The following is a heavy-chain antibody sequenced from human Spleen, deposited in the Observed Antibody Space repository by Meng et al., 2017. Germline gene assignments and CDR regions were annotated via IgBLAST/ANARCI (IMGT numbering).Heavy chain of an antibody. D-gene: IGHD3-16*01. CDR3: AREGESSVSGGFDF. Sequence: SLMISCAASGFIFPASVIHWVRQAPGTGLEWVANIGHDGTIKNVADSVEGRFTISRDNSKSTLFLQMDSLRVEDTAVYYCAREGESSVSGGFDFWGQGNLVTVSS. J-gene: IGHJ4*02. CDR1: GFIFPASV. CDR2: IGHDGTIK. V-gene: IGHV3-33*01.